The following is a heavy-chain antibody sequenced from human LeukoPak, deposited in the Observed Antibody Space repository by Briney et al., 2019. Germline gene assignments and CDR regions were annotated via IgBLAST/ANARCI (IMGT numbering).Heavy chain of an antibody. Sequence: PSETLSLTCAVYGGSFSGYYWSWIRQPPGKGLEWIGEINHSGSTNYNPSLKSRVTISVDTSKNQFSLKLGSVTAADTAVYYCASKRLGAKLDYWGQGTLVTVSS. J-gene: IGHJ4*02. D-gene: IGHD6-25*01. CDR1: GGSFSGYY. CDR3: ASKRLGAKLDY. V-gene: IGHV4-34*01. CDR2: INHSGST.